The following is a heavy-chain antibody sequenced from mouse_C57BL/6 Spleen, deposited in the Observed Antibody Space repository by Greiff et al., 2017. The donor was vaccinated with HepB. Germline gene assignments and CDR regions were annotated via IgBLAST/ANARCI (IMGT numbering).Heavy chain of an antibody. Sequence: QVQLQQSGPELVKPGASVKISCKASGYAFSSSWMNWVKQRPGKGLEWIGRIYPGDGDTNYNGKFKGKATLTADKSSSTAYMQLSSLTSEDSAVYFCARSGPYYYGSSYWYFDVWGTGTTVTVSS. D-gene: IGHD1-1*01. J-gene: IGHJ1*03. CDR3: ARSGPYYYGSSYWYFDV. V-gene: IGHV1-82*01. CDR2: IYPGDGDT. CDR1: GYAFSSSW.